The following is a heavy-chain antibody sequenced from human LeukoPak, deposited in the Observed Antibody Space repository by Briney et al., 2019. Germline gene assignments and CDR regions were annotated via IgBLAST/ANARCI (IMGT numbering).Heavy chain of an antibody. D-gene: IGHD3-10*01. CDR1: GGSFSGYY. CDR3: ARARITMVRGVIRSAWFDP. J-gene: IGHJ5*02. Sequence: SETLSLTCAVYGGSFSGYYWSWIRQPPGKGLEWIGEINHSGGTNYNPSLKSRVTISVDTSKNQFSLKLSSVTAADTAVYYCARARITMVRGVIRSAWFDPWGQGTLVTVSS. CDR2: INHSGGT. V-gene: IGHV4-34*01.